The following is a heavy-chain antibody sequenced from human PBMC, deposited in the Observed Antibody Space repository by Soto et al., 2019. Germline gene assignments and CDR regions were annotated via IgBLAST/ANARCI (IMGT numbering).Heavy chain of an antibody. J-gene: IGHJ5*02. CDR2: IYYSGST. D-gene: IGHD3-3*01. V-gene: IGHV4-59*08. CDR3: ARVLFGRGNWFDP. CDR1: GGSISSYY. Sequence: SETLSLTCTVSGGSISSYYWSWIRQPPGKGLEWIGYIYYSGSTNYNPSLKSRVTISVDTSKNQFSLKLISVTTADTAVYFCARVLFGRGNWFDPWGQGTLVTVSS.